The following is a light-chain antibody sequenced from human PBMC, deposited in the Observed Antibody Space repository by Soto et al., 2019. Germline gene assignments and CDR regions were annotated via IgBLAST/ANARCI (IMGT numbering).Light chain of an antibody. J-gene: IGLJ3*02. CDR2: EVS. CDR3: SSYTSSSTLGV. V-gene: IGLV2-14*01. CDR1: SSDVGVYNY. Sequence: QSVLTQPASVSGSPGQSITISCTGTSSDVGVYNYVSWYQLHPGKAPKLMIYEVSNRPSGVSNRFSGSKSGNTASLTISGLQAEDEADYYCSSYTSSSTLGVFGGGTKLTVL.